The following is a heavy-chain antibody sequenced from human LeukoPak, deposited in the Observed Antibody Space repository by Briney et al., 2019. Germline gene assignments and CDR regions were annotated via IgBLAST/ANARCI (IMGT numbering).Heavy chain of an antibody. CDR3: ARDDATGTTGAFDI. CDR1: GFTFSNSW. D-gene: IGHD1-1*01. Sequence: TGGSLRLSCAASGFTFSNSWMSWVRQAPGKGLEWVSYISSSSSTIYYADSVKGRFTISRDNAKNSLYLQMNSLRAEDTAVYYCARDDATGTTGAFDIWGQGTMVTVSS. J-gene: IGHJ3*02. V-gene: IGHV3-48*01. CDR2: ISSSSSTI.